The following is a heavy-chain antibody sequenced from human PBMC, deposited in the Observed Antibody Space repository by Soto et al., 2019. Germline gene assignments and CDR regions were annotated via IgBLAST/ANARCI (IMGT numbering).Heavy chain of an antibody. J-gene: IGHJ3*02. CDR1: GGTFSSYA. Sequence: QVQLVQSGAEVKKPGSSVKVSCKASGGTFSSYAISWVRQAPGQGLEWMGGIIPIFGTANYAQKFQGRVTITAEESTSTAYMELRSLRSEDTAVYYCARPRVEIAARRGYAFDIWGQGTMVTVSS. CDR2: IIPIFGTA. V-gene: IGHV1-69*01. D-gene: IGHD6-6*01. CDR3: ARPRVEIAARRGYAFDI.